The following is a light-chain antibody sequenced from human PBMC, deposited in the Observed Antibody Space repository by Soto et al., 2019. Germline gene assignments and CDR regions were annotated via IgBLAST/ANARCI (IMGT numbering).Light chain of an antibody. V-gene: IGKV3-20*01. J-gene: IGKJ2*01. CDR2: SAS. CDR1: QSVSSGY. Sequence: EIVLTQSPGTLSLSPGEGATLSCRASQSVSSGYLAWYQQKPGQTPRLLIYSASSRATGIPDRFSGSGSGTDFTLTISSLQPEDFAVYYCQQYDSSPYTFGQGTKVEIK. CDR3: QQYDSSPYT.